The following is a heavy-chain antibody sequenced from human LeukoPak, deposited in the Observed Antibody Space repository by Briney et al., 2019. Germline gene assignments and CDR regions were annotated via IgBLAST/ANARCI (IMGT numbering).Heavy chain of an antibody. CDR1: GGTFSSYA. V-gene: IGHV1-69*13. J-gene: IGHJ5*02. Sequence: GASVKVSCKASGGTFSSYAISWVRQAPGQGLEWMGGIIPIFGTANYAQKFQGRVTITADESTSTAYMELSSLRSEDTAVYYCARGVGERSYHGWFDPWGQGTLVTVSS. CDR2: IIPIFGTA. D-gene: IGHD3-16*02. CDR3: ARGVGERSYHGWFDP.